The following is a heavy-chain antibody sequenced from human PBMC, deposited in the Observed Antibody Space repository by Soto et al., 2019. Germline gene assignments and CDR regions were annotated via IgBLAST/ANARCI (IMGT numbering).Heavy chain of an antibody. CDR1: GYSGSSDA. J-gene: IGHJ4*02. CDR2: IIPVFGTP. Sequence: SVKVSCKASGYSGSSDAVSWVRQAPGRGLEWMGGIIPVFGTPSYAQKFQGRVTISADKSTNTSSLELRSLRSEDTAVYYCARGGALSPSWYWRDRLASWGQGTQVTVSS. CDR3: ARGGALSPSWYWRDRLAS. D-gene: IGHD6-13*01. V-gene: IGHV1-69*06.